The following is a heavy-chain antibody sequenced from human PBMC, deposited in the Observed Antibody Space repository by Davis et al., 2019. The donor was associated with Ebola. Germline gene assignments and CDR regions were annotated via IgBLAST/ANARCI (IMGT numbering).Heavy chain of an antibody. V-gene: IGHV3-73*01. Sequence: GESLKISCAASWFTFSGSAMHWVRQASGKGLEWVGRIRSKANSYATAYAASVKGRFTISRDDSKNTAYLQMNSLNTEDTAVYYCSTSDGYGVDYWGQGTLVTVSS. CDR1: WFTFSGSA. CDR3: STSDGYGVDY. D-gene: IGHD5-18*01. CDR2: IRSKANSYAT. J-gene: IGHJ4*02.